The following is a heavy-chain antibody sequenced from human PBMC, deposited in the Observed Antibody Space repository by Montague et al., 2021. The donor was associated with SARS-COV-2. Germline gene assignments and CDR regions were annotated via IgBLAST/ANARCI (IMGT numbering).Heavy chain of an antibody. D-gene: IGHD5-18*01. CDR3: ARQAPGDSYSYDTFDL. J-gene: IGHJ3*01. Sequence: SETQSLTCTVSGDSISGYFWSWIRQPPGKGLEWIGQMYYSGTTNYNPALKSRVTIPVDTSKSQFSLRLTSVTAADTAVSYCARQAPGDSYSYDTFDLWGQGTVVTVSS. V-gene: IGHV4-59*08. CDR1: GDSISGYF. CDR2: MYYSGTT.